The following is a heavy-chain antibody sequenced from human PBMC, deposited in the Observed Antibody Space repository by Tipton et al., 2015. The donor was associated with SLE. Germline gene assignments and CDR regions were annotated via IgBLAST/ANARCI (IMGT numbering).Heavy chain of an antibody. Sequence: TLSLTCTVSGGSITSYYWSWIRQSPGKGLEWIGYIYTSGSTNYNPSLKSRVTISADTSKNQSSLKLSSVTAADTAVYYCASGGYGSGSHYLGGWFDPWGRGTLVTVSS. J-gene: IGHJ5*02. CDR2: IYTSGST. CDR3: ASGGYGSGSHYLGGWFDP. D-gene: IGHD3-10*01. CDR1: GGSITSYY. V-gene: IGHV4-4*08.